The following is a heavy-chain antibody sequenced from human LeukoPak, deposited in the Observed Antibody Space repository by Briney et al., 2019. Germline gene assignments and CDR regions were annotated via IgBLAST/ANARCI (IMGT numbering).Heavy chain of an antibody. V-gene: IGHV3-11*06. CDR1: GFTFSDHY. J-gene: IGHJ3*02. D-gene: IGHD4-17*01. CDR3: ARMLHGDLDKPTDAFDI. Sequence: PGGSLRLSCAASGFTFSDHYMSWIRQAPGKGLEWVSYISSSSSYTNYADSVKGRFTISRDNAKNSLYLQMNSLRAEDTAVYYCARMLHGDLDKPTDAFDIWGQGTMVTVSS. CDR2: ISSSSSYT.